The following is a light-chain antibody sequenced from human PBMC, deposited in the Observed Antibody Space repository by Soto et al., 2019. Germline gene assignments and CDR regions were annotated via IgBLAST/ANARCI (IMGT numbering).Light chain of an antibody. V-gene: IGKV1-5*01. Sequence: DVQMTQSPSTLSASVGDRVTITCPASQSISTWLAWYQQKPGRAPRLLIYDVSNLESGVPSRFSGSGSGTEFTLTITSLQPEDFGIYYCQQYDSSRTFGQGTKVDFK. CDR1: QSISTW. J-gene: IGKJ1*01. CDR2: DVS. CDR3: QQYDSSRT.